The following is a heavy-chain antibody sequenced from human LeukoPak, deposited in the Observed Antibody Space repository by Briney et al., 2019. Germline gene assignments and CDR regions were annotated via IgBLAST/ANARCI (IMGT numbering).Heavy chain of an antibody. CDR2: IYYTGGT. V-gene: IGHV4-59*12. CDR1: GGSIGSYY. D-gene: IGHD2-2*01. CDR3: ARGVGDCSSASCYDDYYYGMDV. Sequence: SETLSLTCTVSGGSIGSYYWTWIRQSPGKGLEWIGYIYYTGGTNYNPSLRSRVTISLDTSKNQFSLKLSSVTAADTAVYYCARGVGDCSSASCYDDYYYGMDVWGQGTTVTVSS. J-gene: IGHJ6*02.